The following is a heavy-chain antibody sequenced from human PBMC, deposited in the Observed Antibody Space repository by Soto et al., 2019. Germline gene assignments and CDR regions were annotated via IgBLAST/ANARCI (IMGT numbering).Heavy chain of an antibody. D-gene: IGHD3-10*01. CDR2: MYNSGST. Sequence: XSVTCTVSGGSISSYYWTWIRQPPGKGLEWIGFMYNSGSTHYSPSLKSRVTISLDTSKNQFSLNLRSVTAADTAVYYCAXXXXHYGSGSYPLASWGXGTLVTVSS. J-gene: IGHJ4*02. V-gene: IGHV4-59*08. CDR1: GGSISSYY. CDR3: AXXXXHYGSGSYPLAS.